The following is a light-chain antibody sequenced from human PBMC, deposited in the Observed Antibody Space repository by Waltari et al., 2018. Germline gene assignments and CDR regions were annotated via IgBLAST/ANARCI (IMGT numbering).Light chain of an antibody. CDR1: QTFNNY. J-gene: IGKJ4*01. CDR3: QQRINWPVT. CDR2: DAS. V-gene: IGKV3-11*01. Sequence: EIVLTQSPATLSLSPGERATLSCRASQTFNNYLAWYQHKPGQPPRLLIYDASTRFIGTPARFSGSGSGTDFTLTISSLEPEDSAVYYCQQRINWPVTFGGGTKVEIK.